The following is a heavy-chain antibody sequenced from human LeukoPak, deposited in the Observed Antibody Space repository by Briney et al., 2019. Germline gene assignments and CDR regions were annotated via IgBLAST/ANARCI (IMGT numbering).Heavy chain of an antibody. CDR2: IYYSGRT. J-gene: IGHJ5*02. D-gene: IGHD3-10*01. Sequence: PSETLSLTCTVPGGSISSISHYWGWIRQPPGKGLEWIGSIYYSGRTNYNPSLKSRVTISADTSKNQFSLKLTSVTAADTAVYYCARHRYFFGSGSYEVDWFDPWGQGTLATVCS. CDR1: GGSISSISHY. CDR3: ARHRYFFGSGSYEVDWFDP. V-gene: IGHV4-39*01.